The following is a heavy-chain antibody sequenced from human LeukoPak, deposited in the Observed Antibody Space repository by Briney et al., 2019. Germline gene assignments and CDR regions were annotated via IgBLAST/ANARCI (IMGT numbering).Heavy chain of an antibody. Sequence: GGSLRLSCTVSGFTVSSNSMSWVRQAPGKGLEWVSFIYSDNTHYSDSVKGRFTISRDNSKNTLYLQMNSLRAEDTAVYYCAREYCSGGSCYFYYYYYMDVWGKGTTVTISS. V-gene: IGHV3-53*01. J-gene: IGHJ6*03. CDR1: GFTVSSNS. CDR3: AREYCSGGSCYFYYYYYMDV. D-gene: IGHD2-15*01. CDR2: IYSDNT.